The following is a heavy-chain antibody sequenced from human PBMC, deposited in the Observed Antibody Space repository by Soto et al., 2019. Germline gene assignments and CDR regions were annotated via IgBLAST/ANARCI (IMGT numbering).Heavy chain of an antibody. CDR1: GYTFTNYG. CDR2: INAYNGNT. CDR3: ARWYDILTGPRDGMDV. V-gene: IGHV1-18*01. J-gene: IGHJ6*02. Sequence: ASVKVSCKASGYTFTNYGISWVRQAPGQGLEWMGWINAYNGNTNYAQKFQGRVTMTTDTSTSTAYMELRSLRFDDTAVYYCARWYDILTGPRDGMDVRGQGTTVTVSS. D-gene: IGHD3-9*01.